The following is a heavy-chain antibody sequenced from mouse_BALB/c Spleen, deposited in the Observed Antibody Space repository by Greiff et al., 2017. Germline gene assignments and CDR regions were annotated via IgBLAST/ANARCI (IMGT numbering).Heavy chain of an antibody. CDR1: GFTFSSYT. CDR3: ARGDGTYYFDY. J-gene: IGHJ2*01. CDR2: ISNGGGST. D-gene: IGHD2-1*01. Sequence: EVKLVESGGGLVQPGGSLKLSCAASGFTFSSYTMSWVRQTPEKRLEWVAYISNGGGSTYYPDTVKGRFTISRDNAKNTLYLQMSSLKSEDTAMYYCARGDGTYYFDYWGQGTTLTVSS. V-gene: IGHV5-12-2*01.